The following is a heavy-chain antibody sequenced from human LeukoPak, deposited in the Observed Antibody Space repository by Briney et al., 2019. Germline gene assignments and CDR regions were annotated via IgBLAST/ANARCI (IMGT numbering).Heavy chain of an antibody. J-gene: IGHJ3*02. CDR3: ARDLQYRSSYDYVWGSYRRGNAFDI. V-gene: IGHV3-48*01. CDR1: GFTFSSYS. D-gene: IGHD3-16*02. Sequence: GGSLRLSCAASGFTFSSYSMNWVRQAPGKGLEWVSYISSSSSTIYYADSVKGRFTISRDNAKNSLYLQMNSLSAEDTAVYYCARDLQYRSSYDYVWGSYRRGNAFDIWGQGTMVTVSS. CDR2: ISSSSSTI.